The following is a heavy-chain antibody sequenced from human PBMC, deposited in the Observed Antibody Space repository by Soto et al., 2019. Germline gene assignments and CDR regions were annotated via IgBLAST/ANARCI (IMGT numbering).Heavy chain of an antibody. CDR3: ARDVLYDFWSGHYGMDV. CDR2: ISSSSSYT. Sequence: QVQLVESGGGLVKPGGSLRLSCAASGFTFSDYYMSWIRQAPGKGLEWVSYISSSSSYTNYADSVKGRFTISRDNAKNSLYLQMNSLRAEDTAVYYCARDVLYDFWSGHYGMDVWGQGTTVTVSS. J-gene: IGHJ6*02. CDR1: GFTFSDYY. D-gene: IGHD3-3*01. V-gene: IGHV3-11*06.